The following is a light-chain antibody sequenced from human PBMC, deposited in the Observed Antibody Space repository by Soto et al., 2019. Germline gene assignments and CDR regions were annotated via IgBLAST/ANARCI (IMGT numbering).Light chain of an antibody. CDR1: RGIGST. CDR3: QQYGSSPFT. CDR2: DTS. V-gene: IGKV3-15*01. Sequence: EVVMTQSPATLSVSPGERATLSCRASRGIGSTLAWYQQKPGQTPRLLIYDTSTRATGVPARFIGSASGTEFTLTITSLQSEDFAVFYCQQYGSSPFTFGPGTKVDFK. J-gene: IGKJ3*01.